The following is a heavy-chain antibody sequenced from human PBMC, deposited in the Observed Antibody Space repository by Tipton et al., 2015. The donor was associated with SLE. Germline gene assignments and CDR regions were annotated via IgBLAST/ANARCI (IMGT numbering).Heavy chain of an antibody. V-gene: IGHV4-59*01. CDR2: IYYSGSS. CDR1: GGSISSYY. J-gene: IGHJ4*02. D-gene: IGHD3-10*01. CDR3: ARVFPRGD. Sequence: TLSLTCTVSGGSISSYYWSWIRQPPGKGLEWIGYIYYSGSSNYNPSLKSRVTISVDTSKNQFSLRLSSVTAADTAVYYCARVFPRGDWGQGTLVTVSS.